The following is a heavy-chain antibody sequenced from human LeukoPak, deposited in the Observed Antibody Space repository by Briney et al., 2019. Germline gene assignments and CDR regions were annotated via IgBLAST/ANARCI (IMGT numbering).Heavy chain of an antibody. Sequence: PGGSLRLSCAASEFTFSSYSMNWVRQAPGKGLEWVSYISTGSSTIYYADSVKGRFTISRDNAKDSLYLQMNSLRAEDTAVYYCARGPGSMDVWGQGTTVTVSS. CDR3: ARGPGSMDV. J-gene: IGHJ6*02. CDR1: EFTFSSYS. CDR2: ISTGSSTI. V-gene: IGHV3-48*01.